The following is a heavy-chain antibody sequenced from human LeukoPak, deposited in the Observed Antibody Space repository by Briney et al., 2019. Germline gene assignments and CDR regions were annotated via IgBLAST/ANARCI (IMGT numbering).Heavy chain of an antibody. CDR2: VYYSGST. J-gene: IGHJ4*02. D-gene: IGHD1-14*01. V-gene: IGHV4-61*01. CDR3: ARGTFQGFFDY. Sequence: SETLSLTCTVSGGSVSSGSYSRTWIRQPPGKGLEWIGYVYYSGSTNYNPSLKSRLTISVDTSKNQFSLKLSSVTAADTAVYYCARGTFQGFFDYWGQGTLVTVSS. CDR1: GGSVSSGSYS.